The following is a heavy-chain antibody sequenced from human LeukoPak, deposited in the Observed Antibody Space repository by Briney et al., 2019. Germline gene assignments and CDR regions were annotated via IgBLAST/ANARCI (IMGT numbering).Heavy chain of an antibody. CDR1: GYSFTSYW. V-gene: IGHV5-51*01. CDR2: IYPGDSDT. CDR3: ASGSGYSYGLPFDY. D-gene: IGHD5-18*01. J-gene: IGHJ4*02. Sequence: PGGSLRLSCKGSGYSFTSYWIGWVRQVPGKGLEWMGIIYPGDSDTRYSPSFRGQVTISADKSISTAYLQWSSLRASDTAMYYCASGSGYSYGLPFDYWGQGTLVTVSS.